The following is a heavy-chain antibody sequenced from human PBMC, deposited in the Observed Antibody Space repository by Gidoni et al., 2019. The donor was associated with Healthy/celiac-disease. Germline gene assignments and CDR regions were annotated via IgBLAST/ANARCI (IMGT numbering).Heavy chain of an antibody. D-gene: IGHD2-2*01. CDR1: GGSISSSSYY. Sequence: ETLSLTCTVSGGSISSSSYYWGWIRQPPGKGLEWIGSIYYSGSTDYNPSLKSRVTISVDTSKNQFSLKLSSVTAADTAVYYCARQVVPAAHYYYYYYMDVWGKGTTVTVSS. CDR2: IYYSGST. J-gene: IGHJ6*03. V-gene: IGHV4-39*01. CDR3: ARQVVPAAHYYYYYYMDV.